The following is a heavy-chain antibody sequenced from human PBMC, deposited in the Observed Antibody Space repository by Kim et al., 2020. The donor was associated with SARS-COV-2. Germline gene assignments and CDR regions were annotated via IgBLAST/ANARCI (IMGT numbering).Heavy chain of an antibody. CDR2: IYYSGST. J-gene: IGHJ4*02. Sequence: SETLSLTCTVSGGSISSYYWSWIRQPPGKGLEWIGYIYYSGSTNYNPSLKSRVTISVDTSKNQFSLKLSSVTAADTAVYYCARHVSYIAAGTFDYWGQGTLVTVSS. D-gene: IGHD6-13*01. CDR3: ARHVSYIAAGTFDY. V-gene: IGHV4-59*08. CDR1: GGSISSYY.